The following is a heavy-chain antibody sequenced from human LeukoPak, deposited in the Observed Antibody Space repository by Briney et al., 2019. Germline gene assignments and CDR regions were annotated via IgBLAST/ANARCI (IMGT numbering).Heavy chain of an antibody. Sequence: GGSLRLSCAASGFTFSSYAMSWVRQAPGKGLEWVSAISGSGGSTNCADSVKGRFTISRDNSKNTLYLQMNSLRVEDTAVYYCAKDEADADAFDIWGQGTMVTVSS. CDR1: GFTFSSYA. V-gene: IGHV3-23*01. J-gene: IGHJ3*02. CDR2: ISGSGGST. D-gene: IGHD6-25*01. CDR3: AKDEADADAFDI.